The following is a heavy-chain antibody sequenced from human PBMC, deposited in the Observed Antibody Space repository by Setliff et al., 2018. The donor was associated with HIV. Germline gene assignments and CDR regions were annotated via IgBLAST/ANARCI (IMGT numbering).Heavy chain of an antibody. CDR3: ARRGDFSYSSHYLYAFDF. CDR2: IYTSGST. CDR1: GGSISSYY. V-gene: IGHV4-4*07. Sequence: SETLSLTCTVSGGSISSYYWSWIRQPAGKGLEWIGRIYTSGSTNYNPSLKSRVTISVDTSKNQFSLKLSSLTAADTAVYYCARRGDFSYSSHYLYAFDFWGHGTLVTVSS. J-gene: IGHJ4*03. D-gene: IGHD3-3*01.